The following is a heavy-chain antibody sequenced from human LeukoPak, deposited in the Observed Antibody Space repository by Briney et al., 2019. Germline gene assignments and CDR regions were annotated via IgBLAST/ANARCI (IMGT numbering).Heavy chain of an antibody. CDR3: ARQLYYGSGSTTAGDFDY. J-gene: IGHJ4*02. Sequence: GESLKISCKGSGYSFTSYWIGWVRQMPGKGLEWMGIIYPGDSDTRYSPSFQGQVTISADKSISTAYLQWSSLKASDTAMYYCARQLYYGSGSTTAGDFDYWGQGTLVTVSS. D-gene: IGHD3-10*01. CDR2: IYPGDSDT. V-gene: IGHV5-51*01. CDR1: GYSFTSYW.